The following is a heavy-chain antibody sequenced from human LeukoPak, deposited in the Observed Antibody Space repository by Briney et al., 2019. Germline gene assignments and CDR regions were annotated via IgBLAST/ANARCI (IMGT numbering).Heavy chain of an antibody. CDR1: GYSFANFW. CDR2: IYPGDSDT. D-gene: IGHD3-10*01. J-gene: IGHJ3*02. CDR3: ARPSRLWFGESPDAFDI. V-gene: IGHV5-51*03. Sequence: GESLKISCKGSGYSFANFWIGWVRQMPGKGPEWVGIIYPGDSDTRYSPSSQGHVTISADKSISTAYLQWSSLKASDTAMYYCARPSRLWFGESPDAFDIWGQGTMVTVSS.